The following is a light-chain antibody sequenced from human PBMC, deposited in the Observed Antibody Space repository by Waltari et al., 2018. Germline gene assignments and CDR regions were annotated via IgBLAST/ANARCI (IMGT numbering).Light chain of an antibody. CDR1: QSISIW. V-gene: IGKV1-5*03. CDR2: EAS. J-gene: IGKJ1*01. CDR3: QQYKTYPWT. Sequence: DIQMTQSPSTLSPSVGDRVTITCRASQSISIWLAWYQQKPGKAPNLLCDEASNLGSGVPSRFSGSGSGTQFTLTISSLQPDDFATYYCQQYKTYPWTFGQGTKVEIK.